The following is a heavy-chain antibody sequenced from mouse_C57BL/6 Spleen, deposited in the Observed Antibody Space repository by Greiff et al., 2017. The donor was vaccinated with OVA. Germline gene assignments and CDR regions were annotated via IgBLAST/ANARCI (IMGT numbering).Heavy chain of an antibody. V-gene: IGHV1-82*01. D-gene: IGHD1-1*02. CDR2: IYPGDGDT. Sequence: QVQLQQSGPELVKPGASVKISCKASGYAFSSSWMNWVKQRPGKGLEWIGRIYPGDGDTNYNGKFKGKATLTADKSSSTAYMQLSSLTSEDSAVYFCARSALSPYAMDYWGQGTSVTVSS. J-gene: IGHJ4*01. CDR1: GYAFSSSW. CDR3: ARSALSPYAMDY.